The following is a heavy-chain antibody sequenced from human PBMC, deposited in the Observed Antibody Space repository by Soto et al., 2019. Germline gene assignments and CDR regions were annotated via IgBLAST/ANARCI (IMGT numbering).Heavy chain of an antibody. D-gene: IGHD3-16*01. CDR2: ISNIFGSAK. CDR3: ARAIGGMVPTFDY. Sequence: GGSLRLSCAASEFTFSDYYISWVRQAPGKGLEWVSYISNIFGSAKYYADSVKGRFTISRDNAKNSVYLQMNNLRAEDTAVYYCARAIGGMVPTFDYWGPGTLVTVSS. J-gene: IGHJ4*02. CDR1: EFTFSDYY. V-gene: IGHV3-11*01.